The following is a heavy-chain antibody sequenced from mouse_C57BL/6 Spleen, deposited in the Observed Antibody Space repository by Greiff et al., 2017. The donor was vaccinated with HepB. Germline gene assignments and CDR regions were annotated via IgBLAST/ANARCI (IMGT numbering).Heavy chain of an antibody. CDR3: ARIWAMDY. J-gene: IGHJ4*01. V-gene: IGHV1-82*01. CDR2: IYPGDGDT. CDR1: GYAFSSSW. Sequence: VQLQQSGPELVKPGASVKISCKASGYAFSSSWMNWVKQRPGKGLEWIGRIYPGDGDTNYNGKFKGKATLTADKSSSTAYMQLSSLTSEDSAVYFCARIWAMDYWGQGTSVTVSS.